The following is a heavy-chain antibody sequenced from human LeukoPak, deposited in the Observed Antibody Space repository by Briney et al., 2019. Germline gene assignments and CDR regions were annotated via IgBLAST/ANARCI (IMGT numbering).Heavy chain of an antibody. CDR1: GFTFSSHA. Sequence: GGSLRLSCAASGFTFSSHAMSWVRQAPGKGLEWVSAISGSGGSTYYADSVRGRFTISRDNPKNTLYLQMNSLRAEDTAVYYCARDRDSSGYYDHWGQGTLVTVSS. CDR2: ISGSGGST. CDR3: ARDRDSSGYYDH. J-gene: IGHJ4*02. D-gene: IGHD3-22*01. V-gene: IGHV3-23*01.